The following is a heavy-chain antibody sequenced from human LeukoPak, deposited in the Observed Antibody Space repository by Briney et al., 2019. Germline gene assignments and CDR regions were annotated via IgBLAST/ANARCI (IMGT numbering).Heavy chain of an antibody. CDR3: ARDGAYDSSGLLLAGYFDY. Sequence: GASVKVSCKASGYTFINYGITWVRQAPGQGLEWMGWISAYNSAYNGNTHYAQKLQGRVTMTTDTSTSTAYMELESLKSDDTAVYYCARDGAYDSSGLLLAGYFDYWGQGTLVTVSS. V-gene: IGHV1-18*01. J-gene: IGHJ4*02. D-gene: IGHD3-22*01. CDR1: GYTFINYG. CDR2: ISAYNSAYNGNT.